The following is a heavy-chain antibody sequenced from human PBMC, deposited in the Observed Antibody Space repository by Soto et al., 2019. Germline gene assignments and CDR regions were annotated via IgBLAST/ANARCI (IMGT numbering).Heavy chain of an antibody. CDR1: GGSISSYY. Sequence: PSETLSLTCDVSGGSISSYYWSWIRQPPGKGLEWIGYIYYSGSTNYNPSLKSRVTISVDTSKNQFSLKLTSVTAADTAVYYCARSRYTSGWWTPPFDYWGQGTLVTVSS. D-gene: IGHD6-19*01. V-gene: IGHV4-59*01. CDR2: IYYSGST. J-gene: IGHJ4*02. CDR3: ARSRYTSGWWTPPFDY.